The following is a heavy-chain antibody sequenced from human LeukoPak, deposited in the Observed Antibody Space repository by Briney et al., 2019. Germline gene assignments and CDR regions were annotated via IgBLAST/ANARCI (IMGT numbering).Heavy chain of an antibody. CDR3: ARDLRGITIFGVVTEYYYMDV. J-gene: IGHJ6*03. Sequence: PSETLSLTCTVSGGSISSYYWSWIRQPVGKGLEWIGRIYTSGSTHYSPSLKSRVTMSVDTSKNQFSLRLTSLTAADTAVYYCARDLRGITIFGVVTEYYYMDVWGKGTTVTVSS. CDR2: IYTSGST. D-gene: IGHD3-3*01. V-gene: IGHV4-4*07. CDR1: GGSISSYY.